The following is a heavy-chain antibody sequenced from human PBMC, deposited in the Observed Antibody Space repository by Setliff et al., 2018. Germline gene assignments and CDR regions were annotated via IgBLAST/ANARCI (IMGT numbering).Heavy chain of an antibody. Sequence: GGSLRLSCVASGFTFSNYEFNWVRQAPGKGLEWISYISNGGGAVKYHADSVKGRFTISRDNSKNTLYLQMNSLRPEDTAVYYCARTCSGSGCYAGLESWGQGTPVTVSS. CDR2: ISNGGGAVK. CDR3: ARTCSGSGCYAGLES. CDR1: GFTFSNYE. D-gene: IGHD2-15*01. V-gene: IGHV3-48*03. J-gene: IGHJ4*02.